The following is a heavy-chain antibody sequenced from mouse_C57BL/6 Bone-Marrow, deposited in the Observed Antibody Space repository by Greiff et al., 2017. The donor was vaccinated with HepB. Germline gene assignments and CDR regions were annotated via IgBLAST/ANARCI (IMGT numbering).Heavy chain of an antibody. CDR3: ARYGSRY. CDR1: GYAFSSSW. V-gene: IGHV1-82*01. J-gene: IGHJ2*01. CDR2: IYPGDGDT. Sequence: QVQLQQSGPELVKPGASVKISCKASGYAFSSSWMNWVKQRPGKGLEWIGRIYPGDGDTNYNGKFKGKATLTADKSSSPAYMQLSSLTSEDSAVYFCARYGSRYWGQGTTLTVSS. D-gene: IGHD2-2*01.